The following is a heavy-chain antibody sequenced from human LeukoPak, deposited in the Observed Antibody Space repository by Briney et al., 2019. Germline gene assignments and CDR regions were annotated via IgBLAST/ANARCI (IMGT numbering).Heavy chain of an antibody. V-gene: IGHV1-69*13. CDR1: GGTFSSYA. CDR2: IIPIFGTA. D-gene: IGHD3-22*01. CDR3: ARGPPPYDSSGYYYEGNGMDV. Sequence: SVKVSCKASGGTFSSYAISWVRQAPGQGLEWMGGIIPIFGTANYAQKFQGRVTITADESTSTAYMELSSLRSEDTAVYYCARGPPPYDSSGYYYEGNGMDVWGQGTTVTVYS. J-gene: IGHJ6*02.